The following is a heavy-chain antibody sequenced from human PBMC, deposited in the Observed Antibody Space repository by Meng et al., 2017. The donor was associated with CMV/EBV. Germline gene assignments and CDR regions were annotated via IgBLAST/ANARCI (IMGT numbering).Heavy chain of an antibody. CDR2: IAHDGSAK. D-gene: IGHD2-8*01. CDR3: AKDLYYSFDY. CDR1: GFTFSSSA. J-gene: IGHJ4*02. V-gene: IGHV3-30*02. Sequence: GAGGGLVQPGGSLRLSWAASGFTFSSSAMHWFRQPPGKGLEWVSFIAHDGSAKTYTDSVKGRFTISRDDSENTVYLEMNSLRVEDTAVYYCAKDLYYSFDYWGQGTLVTVSS.